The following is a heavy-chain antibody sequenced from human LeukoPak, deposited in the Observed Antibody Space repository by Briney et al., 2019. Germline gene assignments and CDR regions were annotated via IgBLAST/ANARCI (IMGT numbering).Heavy chain of an antibody. CDR2: IYSGGST. V-gene: IGHV3-66*01. CDR1: GFTVSSNY. D-gene: IGHD4-17*01. J-gene: IGHJ5*02. CDR3: ARELTTVTTPGFDP. Sequence: GGSLRLSCAASGFTVSSNYMSWVRQAPGKGLEWASVIYSGGSTYYADSVKGRFTISRDNSKNTLYLQMNSLRAEDTAVYYCARELTTVTTPGFDPWGQGTLVTVSS.